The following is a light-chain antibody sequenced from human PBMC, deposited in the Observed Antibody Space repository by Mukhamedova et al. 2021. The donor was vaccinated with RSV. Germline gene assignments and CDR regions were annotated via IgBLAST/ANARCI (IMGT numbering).Light chain of an antibody. Sequence: WYQRRVHGKVPVLLIYGSSTLQSGVPSRFSGSGSGTYFTLTLNTLQREDFATYYCQKYDNFPRTFGPGTQVDLK. CDR2: GSS. V-gene: IGKV1-27*01. CDR3: QKYDNFPRT. J-gene: IGKJ1*01.